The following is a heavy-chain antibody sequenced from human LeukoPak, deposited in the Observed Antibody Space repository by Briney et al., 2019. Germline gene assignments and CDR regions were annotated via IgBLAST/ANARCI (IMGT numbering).Heavy chain of an antibody. D-gene: IGHD2-2*01. CDR2: IYTTGTT. J-gene: IGHJ3*02. V-gene: IGHV3-53*01. CDR1: GFTVNSNY. CDR3: AKDQGYCSSTSCSRSAFDI. Sequence: GGSLRLSCTASGFTVNSNYISWFRQAPGKGLEWVSIIYTTGTTFYADSVKGRFTISRDNSKNTLYLQMNSLRAEDTAVYYCAKDQGYCSSTSCSRSAFDIWGQGTMVTVSS.